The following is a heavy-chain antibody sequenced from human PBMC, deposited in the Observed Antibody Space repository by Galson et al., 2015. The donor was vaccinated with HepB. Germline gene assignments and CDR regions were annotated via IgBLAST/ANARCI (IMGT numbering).Heavy chain of an antibody. D-gene: IGHD2-2*01. CDR2: ISYDGSNK. J-gene: IGHJ3*02. CDR3: AKDLVPAVPDDAFDI. CDR1: GFTFSSYW. V-gene: IGHV3-30*18. Sequence: SLRLSCAVSGFTFSSYWMSWVRQAPGKGLEWVAVISYDGSNKYYADSVKGRFTISRDNSKNTLYLQMNSLRAEDTAVYYCAKDLVPAVPDDAFDIWGQGTMVTVSS.